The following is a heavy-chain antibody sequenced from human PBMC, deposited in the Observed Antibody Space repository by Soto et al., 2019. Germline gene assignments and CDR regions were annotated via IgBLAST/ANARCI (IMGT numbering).Heavy chain of an antibody. Sequence: KTSETLSLTCAVYGGSFSGYYWSWIRQPPGKGLEWIGEINHSGSTNHNPSLKSRVTISVDTSKNQFSLKLSSVTAADTAVYYCARRRRSGYAYYYYGMDVWGQGTTVTVSS. D-gene: IGHD3-3*01. CDR1: GGSFSGYY. CDR3: ARRRRSGYAYYYYGMDV. V-gene: IGHV4-34*01. CDR2: INHSGST. J-gene: IGHJ6*02.